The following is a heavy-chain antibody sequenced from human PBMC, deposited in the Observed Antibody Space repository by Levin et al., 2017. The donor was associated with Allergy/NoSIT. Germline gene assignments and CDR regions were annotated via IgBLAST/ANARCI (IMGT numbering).Heavy chain of an antibody. J-gene: IGHJ4*02. D-gene: IGHD2-2*01. CDR3: ARDYDCSSTSCHPYDY. CDR1: GFTVSSNY. V-gene: IGHV3-53*01. Sequence: GESLKISCAASGFTVSSNYMSWVRQAPGKGLEWVSVIYSGGSTYYADSVKGRFTISRDNSKNTLYLQMNSLRAEDTAVYYCARDYDCSSTSCHPYDYWGQGTLVTVSS. CDR2: IYSGGST.